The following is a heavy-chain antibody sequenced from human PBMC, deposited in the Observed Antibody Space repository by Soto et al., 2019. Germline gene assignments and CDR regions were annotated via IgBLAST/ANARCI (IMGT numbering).Heavy chain of an antibody. J-gene: IGHJ5*02. Sequence: PSETLSLTCTVSGDSISSSSYYWSWIRQPPGKGLEWIGYVYNSGSTNYNPSLKSRVTISIDTSKNQFSLKLTSLTATDTAVYYCARGGPSSKWLDPWGQGTLVTVSS. CDR2: VYNSGST. CDR3: ARGGPSSKWLDP. V-gene: IGHV4-61*01. CDR1: GDSISSSSYY.